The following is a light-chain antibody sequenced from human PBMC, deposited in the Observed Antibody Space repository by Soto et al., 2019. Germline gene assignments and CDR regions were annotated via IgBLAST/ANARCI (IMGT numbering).Light chain of an antibody. J-gene: IGKJ5*01. CDR3: QQYNNWPPIT. Sequence: EMVMTQSPATLSASPGERVTLPCRASQTISSGLAWYQQKPGQAPKLLIYGASTRATGIPARFSGSGSGTEFTLTITSLQSEDFAVYYCQQYNNWPPITFGPGTRLDIK. CDR1: QTISSG. V-gene: IGKV3-15*01. CDR2: GAS.